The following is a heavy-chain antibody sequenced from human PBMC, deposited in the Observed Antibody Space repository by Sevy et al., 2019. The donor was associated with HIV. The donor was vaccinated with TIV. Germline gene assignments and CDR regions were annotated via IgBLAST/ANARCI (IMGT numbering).Heavy chain of an antibody. Sequence: SETLSLTCTVSGGSISSYYWSWIRQPAGKGLEWIGRIYTSGSTNYNPSLKRRVTMSVDTSKNQFSLKLSSVTAADPAVYYCARGATVTTIFDCWGQGTLVTVSS. CDR1: GGSISSYY. D-gene: IGHD4-17*01. V-gene: IGHV4-4*07. CDR3: ARGATVTTIFDC. J-gene: IGHJ4*02. CDR2: IYTSGST.